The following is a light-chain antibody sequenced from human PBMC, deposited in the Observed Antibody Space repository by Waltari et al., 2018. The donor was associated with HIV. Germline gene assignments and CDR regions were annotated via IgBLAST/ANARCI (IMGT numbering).Light chain of an antibody. Sequence: EIVLTQSPATLSLSPGERATLSCRVSQSVGTFLAWYQQKAGQAPRLLFYAVSNRATGVPARFSGSGSGTDFTLTISSLEPEDFAIYYCQRRSNWPPEITFGGGSKVEIK. V-gene: IGKV3-11*01. CDR1: QSVGTF. CDR3: QRRSNWPPEIT. J-gene: IGKJ4*01. CDR2: AVS.